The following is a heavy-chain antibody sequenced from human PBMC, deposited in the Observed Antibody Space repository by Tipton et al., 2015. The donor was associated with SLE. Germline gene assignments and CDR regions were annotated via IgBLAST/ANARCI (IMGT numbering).Heavy chain of an antibody. D-gene: IGHD3-22*01. CDR3: ARAGYDATGYFMNYFDY. CDR2: VYYTGTT. Sequence: TLSLTCTVSGDSFAIVGYYWTWIRQRPGKGLEWIGYVYYTGTTNYDPSLRSRVTMSADTSRNQFSLRLSSVTTADTAVYYCARAGYDATGYFMNYFDYWGQGALVTVSS. CDR1: GDSFAIVGYY. V-gene: IGHV4-61*08. J-gene: IGHJ4*02.